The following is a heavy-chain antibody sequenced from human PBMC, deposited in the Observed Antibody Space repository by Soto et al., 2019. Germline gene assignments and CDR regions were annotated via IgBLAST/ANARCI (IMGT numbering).Heavy chain of an antibody. CDR2: FIPVYRTL. Sequence: SVKVSCKASGGSFGNSAINWVRQTPGQGLGWLGGFIPVYRTLNYAQKFQGRVTITADESTGTAYMTLSSLASDDTAVYYCATGVIWIGYFTVDSWGQGTRVTVSS. D-gene: IGHD3-3*01. CDR3: ATGVIWIGYFTVDS. V-gene: IGHV1-69*13. CDR1: GGSFGNSA. J-gene: IGHJ4*02.